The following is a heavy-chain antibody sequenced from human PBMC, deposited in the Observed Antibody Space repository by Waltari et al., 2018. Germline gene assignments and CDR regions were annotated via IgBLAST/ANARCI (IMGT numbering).Heavy chain of an antibody. D-gene: IGHD2-15*01. CDR3: ARVSHLRGPGWNYYYGMDV. V-gene: IGHV4-34*01. J-gene: IGHJ6*02. CDR1: GGSFSGYY. Sequence: QVQLQQWGAGLLKPSETLSLTCAVYGGSFSGYYWSWIRQPPGKGLEWIGEINHSGSTNSNPSLKSRVTISVDTSKNQFSLKLSSVTAADTAVYYCARVSHLRGPGWNYYYGMDVWGQGTTVTVSS. CDR2: INHSGST.